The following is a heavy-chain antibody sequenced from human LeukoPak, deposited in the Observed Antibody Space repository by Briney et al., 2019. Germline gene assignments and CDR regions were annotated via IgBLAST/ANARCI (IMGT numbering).Heavy chain of an antibody. CDR2: IYSPGGT. CDR3: ANGHFTVIVVVIPDAFDI. D-gene: IGHD3-22*01. J-gene: IGHJ3*02. CDR1: GFTVSRHY. V-gene: IGHV3-53*01. Sequence: GGSLRLSCAASGFTVSRHYMSWVRQAPGKGLEWVSIIYSPGGTYYADSVKGRFTISRDNSKNTLYLQMNSLRAEDTAVYYCANGHFTVIVVVIPDAFDIWGQGTMVTVSS.